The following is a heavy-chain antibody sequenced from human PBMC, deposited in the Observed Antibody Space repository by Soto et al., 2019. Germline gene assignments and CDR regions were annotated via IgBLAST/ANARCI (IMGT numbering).Heavy chain of an antibody. D-gene: IGHD1-26*01. Sequence: GSGPTLVNPTQTLTLTCTFSGFSLSTSGMCVSWIRQPPGKALEWLALIDWDDDKYYSTSLKTRLTISKDTSKNQVVLTMTNMDPVDTATYYCARIYHSGSYWSPFDYWGQGTLVTVSS. CDR1: GFSLSTSGMC. J-gene: IGHJ4*02. V-gene: IGHV2-70*01. CDR3: ARIYHSGSYWSPFDY. CDR2: IDWDDDK.